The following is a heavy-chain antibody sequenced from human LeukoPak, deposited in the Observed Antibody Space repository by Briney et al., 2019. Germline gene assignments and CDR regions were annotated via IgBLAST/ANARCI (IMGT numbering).Heavy chain of an antibody. CDR1: GGTFSSYA. J-gene: IGHJ4*02. CDR3: ARDPELTGTTGDY. D-gene: IGHD1-20*01. CDR2: IIPILGIA. V-gene: IGHV1-69*04. Sequence: ASVKVSCKASGGTFSSYAISWVRQAPGQGLEWMGRIIPILGIANYAQKFQGRVTITADESTSTAYMELSSLRSEDTAVYYCARDPELTGTTGDYWGQGTLVTVSS.